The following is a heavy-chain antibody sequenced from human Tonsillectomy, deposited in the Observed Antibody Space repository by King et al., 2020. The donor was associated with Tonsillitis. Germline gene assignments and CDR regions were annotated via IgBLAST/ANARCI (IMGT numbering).Heavy chain of an antibody. J-gene: IGHJ6*02. CDR2: ISSSSSYI. V-gene: IGHV3-21*01. D-gene: IGHD4/OR15-4a*01. CDR3: ARDDHGTFYGMDV. CDR1: GFTFSSYS. Sequence: VQLVESGGGLVKPGGSLRLSCAASGFTFSSYSMNWVRQAPGKGLEWVSSISSSSSYIYYADSVKGRFTISRDNAKNSLYLQMNSLRAEDTAVYYCARDDHGTFYGMDVWGQGTTVTVSS.